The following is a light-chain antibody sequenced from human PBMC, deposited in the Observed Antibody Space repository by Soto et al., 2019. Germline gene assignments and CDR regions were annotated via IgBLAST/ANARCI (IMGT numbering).Light chain of an antibody. V-gene: IGKV3D-11*02. CDR2: DAS. Sequence: EIVLTQFPATLSLSPGETATLSCRASQSVSSNLAWYQQKPGQAPRLLIYDASKRATGIPARFSGSGSGTNFTLTISSLEPEDFAVYYCQQRRSWQVTFGQGTRLEIK. CDR1: QSVSSN. J-gene: IGKJ5*01. CDR3: QQRRSWQVT.